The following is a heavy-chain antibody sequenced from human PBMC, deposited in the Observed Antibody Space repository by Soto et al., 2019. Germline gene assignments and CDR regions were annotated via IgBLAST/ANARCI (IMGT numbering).Heavy chain of an antibody. CDR2: IIPILGIA. D-gene: IGHD2-2*01. CDR1: GFTFSSYG. CDR3: ARETRSTSWLYYFDY. Sequence: QVQLVESGGGVVQPGRSLRLSCAASGFTFSSYGMHWVRQAPGQGLEWMGRIIPILGIANYAQKFQGRVTITADKSTSTAYMELSSLRSEDTAVYYCARETRSTSWLYYFDYWGQGTLVTVSS. J-gene: IGHJ4*02. V-gene: IGHV1-69*09.